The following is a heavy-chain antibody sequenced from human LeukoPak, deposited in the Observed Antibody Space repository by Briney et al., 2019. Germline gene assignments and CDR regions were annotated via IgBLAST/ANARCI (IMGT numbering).Heavy chain of an antibody. CDR2: IWYAGGNK. CDR1: GFTFISHV. J-gene: IGHJ4*02. V-gene: IGHV3-30*02. Sequence: AGSLSLSCAASGFTFISHVRHWVRQAPGKGLEWVAYIWYAGGNKYYPYSEKGRFTISRENSNKTLYMQMNSLRAEDTALYYCARVAPMYSTSLFYLDYWGQGTMVTVAS. D-gene: IGHD2-2*01. CDR3: ARVAPMYSTSLFYLDY.